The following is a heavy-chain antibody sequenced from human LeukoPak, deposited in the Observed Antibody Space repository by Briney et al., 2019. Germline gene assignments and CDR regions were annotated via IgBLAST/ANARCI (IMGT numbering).Heavy chain of an antibody. CDR1: GFTFSSYS. Sequence: NTRGSLRLSCAASGFTFSSYSMNWVRQAPGKGLEWVSSISSSSSYIYYADSVKGRFTISRDNAKNSLYLQIYSLRAEDTAVYYCARDGSTRTYDYWGQGTLVTVSS. D-gene: IGHD1-14*01. J-gene: IGHJ4*02. CDR2: ISSSSSYI. CDR3: ARDGSTRTYDY. V-gene: IGHV3-21*01.